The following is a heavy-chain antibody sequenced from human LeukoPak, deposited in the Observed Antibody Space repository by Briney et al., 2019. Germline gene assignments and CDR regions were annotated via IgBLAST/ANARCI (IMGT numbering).Heavy chain of an antibody. CDR3: AKDQKVVYYDSSGYYY. CDR1: GFTLSSFG. J-gene: IGHJ4*02. Sequence: GGSLRLSCAASGFTLSSFGMSWVRQAPGKGLEWVSAISGSGGSTYYADSVKVRFTISRDNSKNTLYLQMNSLIAEDTAVYYCAKDQKVVYYDSSGYYYWGQGTLVTVSS. D-gene: IGHD3-22*01. V-gene: IGHV3-23*01. CDR2: ISGSGGST.